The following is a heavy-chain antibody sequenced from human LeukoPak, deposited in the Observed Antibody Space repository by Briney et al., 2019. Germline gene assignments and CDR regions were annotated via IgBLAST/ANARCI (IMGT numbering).Heavy chain of an antibody. CDR3: ARDKIVGASKFDY. D-gene: IGHD1-26*01. V-gene: IGHV3-11*04. Sequence: PGGSLRLSCAASGFTFSDYYMSWICQAPGKGLEWVSYISSSGSTIYYADSVKGRFTISRDNAKNSLYLQMNSLRAEDTAIYYCARDKIVGASKFDYWGQGTLVTVSS. CDR1: GFTFSDYY. CDR2: ISSSGSTI. J-gene: IGHJ4*02.